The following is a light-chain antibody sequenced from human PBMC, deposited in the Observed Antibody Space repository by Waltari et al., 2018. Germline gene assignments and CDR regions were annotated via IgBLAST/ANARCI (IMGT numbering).Light chain of an antibody. CDR2: ETS. Sequence: IQMTQSPSTLSASVGDRVTITCRASPSISKWLAWYQQKPGKAPKFLIYETSTLESGVPSRFSDSGSGTEFTLIINSLQPDDCATYYCQQYIAYPVTFGQGTRLEIK. CDR3: QQYIAYPVT. CDR1: PSISKW. V-gene: IGKV1-5*03. J-gene: IGKJ5*01.